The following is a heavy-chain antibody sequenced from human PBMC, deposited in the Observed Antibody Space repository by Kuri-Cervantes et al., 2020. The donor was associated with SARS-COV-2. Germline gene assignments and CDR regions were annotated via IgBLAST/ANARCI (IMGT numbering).Heavy chain of an antibody. D-gene: IGHD3-22*01. J-gene: IGHJ5*02. CDR2: IYYSVST. Sequence: SESLSPTWTVSGGSISTSCYYWSWIRQHPGKGLEWIGYIYYSVSTYYNPSLKSRVTISIDTSKNQFSLKLSSVTAADTAVYYCAGGTPVGYYDSSGYYYNWFDPWGQGTLVTVSS. CDR3: AGGTPVGYYDSSGYYYNWFDP. CDR1: GGSISTSCYY. V-gene: IGHV4-31*02.